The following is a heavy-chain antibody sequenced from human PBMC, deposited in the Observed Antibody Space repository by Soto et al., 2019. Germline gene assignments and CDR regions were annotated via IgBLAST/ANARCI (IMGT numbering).Heavy chain of an antibody. CDR1: GFSFSDYA. J-gene: IGHJ4*02. CDR3: AKRSPYSTGWYSPIFDY. D-gene: IGHD6-13*01. Sequence: GGSLRLSCAASGFSFSDYAMTWVRQAPGKGLEWVSVISESGGSTHYADSVRGRFTISRDNSENTLYLRMNSLRDDDTAVYFCAKRSPYSTGWYSPIFDYWGQGSLVTVSS. CDR2: ISESGGST. V-gene: IGHV3-23*01.